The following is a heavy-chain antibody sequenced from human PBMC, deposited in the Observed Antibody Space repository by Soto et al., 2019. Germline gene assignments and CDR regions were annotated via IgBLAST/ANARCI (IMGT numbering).Heavy chain of an antibody. D-gene: IGHD4-4*01. CDR2: IYYSGST. CDR1: GGSVSSSSYY. J-gene: IGHJ6*02. CDR3: ARGTTVKRRYYGMDV. V-gene: IGHV4-31*03. Sequence: PSETLSLTCTVSGGSVSSSSYYWSWIRQHPGKGLEWIGYIYYSGSTYYNPSLKSRVTISVDTSKNQFSLKLSSVTAADTAVYYCARGTTVKRRYYGMDVWGQGTTVTVSS.